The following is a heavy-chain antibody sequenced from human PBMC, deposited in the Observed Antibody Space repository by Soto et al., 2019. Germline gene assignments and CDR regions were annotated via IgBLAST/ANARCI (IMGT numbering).Heavy chain of an antibody. J-gene: IGHJ6*02. V-gene: IGHV3-30*18. CDR1: GFTFSGYV. D-gene: IGHD2-2*01. Sequence: GGSLRLSCAASGFTFSGYVMRWVLRAPGKGLEWVAVISYDGSNKYYADSVKGRFTISRDNSKHTLFLQMNSLRPEDTAVYYCAKDLEGYCSSTSCYTYFGLDVWGQGTTVTVSS. CDR3: AKDLEGYCSSTSCYTYFGLDV. CDR2: ISYDGSNK.